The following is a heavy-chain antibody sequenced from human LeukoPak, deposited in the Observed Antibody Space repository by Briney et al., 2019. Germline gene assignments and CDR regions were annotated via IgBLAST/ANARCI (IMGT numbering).Heavy chain of an antibody. CDR3: ARGVHGDYRWYFDL. D-gene: IGHD4-17*01. J-gene: IGHJ2*01. CDR1: GGSISSYY. Sequence: PSETLSLTCTVSGGSISSYYWSWIRQPPGKGLEWIGYIYYSGSTNYNPSLKSRVTISVDTSKNKFSLKLSAVPAADTAVYYCARGVHGDYRWYFDLWGRGTLVTVSS. CDR2: IYYSGST. V-gene: IGHV4-59*01.